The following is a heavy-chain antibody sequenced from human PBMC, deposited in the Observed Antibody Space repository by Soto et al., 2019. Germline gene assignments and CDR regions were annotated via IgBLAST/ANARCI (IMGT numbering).Heavy chain of an antibody. J-gene: IGHJ6*02. CDR2: ISLSGSQI. CDR1: GLMYSSYS. V-gene: IGHV3-21*01. Sequence: EVQLVELGGGLVKPGGSVRLSCVASGLMYSSYSMSWVRQAPGKGLEWVAFISLSGSQINYAASVEGRFTISRDNAKNALYLQMNTARVEDTAIYYCARVISCGGGTCSSVHQYYGLDVWGPGTTVTVSS. D-gene: IGHD2-21*01. CDR3: ARVISCGGGTCSSVHQYYGLDV.